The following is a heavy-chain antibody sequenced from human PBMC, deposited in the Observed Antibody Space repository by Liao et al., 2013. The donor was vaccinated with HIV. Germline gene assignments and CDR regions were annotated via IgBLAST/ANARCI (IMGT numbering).Heavy chain of an antibody. CDR1: GGSISSGDYY. Sequence: QVQLQQWGAGLLKPSQTLSLTCTVSGGSISSGDYYWSWIRQPPGKGLEWIGYIYYSGSTYYNPSLKSRVTISVDTSKNQFSLKLSSVTAADTAVYYCARQRYYYDSSGYPEYYFDYWGQGTLVTVSS. D-gene: IGHD3-22*01. J-gene: IGHJ4*02. CDR3: ARQRYYYDSSGYPEYYFDY. CDR2: IYYSGST. V-gene: IGHV4-30-4*08.